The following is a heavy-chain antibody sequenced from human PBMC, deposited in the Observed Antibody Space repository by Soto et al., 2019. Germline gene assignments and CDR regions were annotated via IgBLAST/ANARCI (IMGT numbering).Heavy chain of an antibody. CDR1: GFTFSRYG. CDR2: IVSDGSNK. D-gene: IGHD1-1*01. CDR3: ARDDAFQNENGFDI. Sequence: QVQLVESGGGVVQPGRSLRLSCAASGFTFSRYGFHWVRQAPGKGLEWVAVIVSDGSNKYHADSVEGRFTISRDNSKDTLYLQMNSLRAEDTALYYCARDDAFQNENGFDIWGQGTMVTVSS. V-gene: IGHV3-33*01. J-gene: IGHJ3*02.